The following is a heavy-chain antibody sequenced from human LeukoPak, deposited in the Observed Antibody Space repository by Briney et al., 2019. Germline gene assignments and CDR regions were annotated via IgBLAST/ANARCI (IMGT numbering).Heavy chain of an antibody. CDR3: ATGPRNDP. CDR1: GYTFTSYG. CDR2: ISAYNGNT. V-gene: IGHV1-18*01. Sequence: ASVKVSCKASGYTFTSYGISWVRQAPGQGLEWMGWISAYNGNTNYAQKFQGRVTTTTDTSTSTAYMELRSLRSNDTAVYFCATGPRNDPWGQGTLVTVSS. J-gene: IGHJ5*02. D-gene: IGHD1-14*01.